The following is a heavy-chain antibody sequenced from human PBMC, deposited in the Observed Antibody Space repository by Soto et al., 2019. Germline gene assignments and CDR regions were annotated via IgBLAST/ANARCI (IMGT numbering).Heavy chain of an antibody. CDR1: GGTFSSYT. J-gene: IGHJ4*02. CDR3: VRGPYYYGSGSYYKFPVFDY. CDR2: IIPILGIA. D-gene: IGHD3-10*01. V-gene: IGHV1-69*02. Sequence: QVQLVQSGAEVKKPGSSVKVSCKASGGTFSSYTISWVRQAPGQGLEWMGRIIPILGIANYAQKFQGRVTITADKSTSTAYMELSSLRSEDTAVYYCVRGPYYYGSGSYYKFPVFDYWGQGTLVTVSS.